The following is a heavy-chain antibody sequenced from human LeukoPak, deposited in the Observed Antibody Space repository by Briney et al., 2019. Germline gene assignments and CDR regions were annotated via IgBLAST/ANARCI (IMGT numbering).Heavy chain of an antibody. CDR3: ARAYCTNGVCHIFDY. J-gene: IGHJ4*02. CDR1: GYTFTSYD. V-gene: IGHV1-8*01. D-gene: IGHD2-8*01. Sequence: ASVKVSCKASGYTFTSYDINWVRQATGQGLEWMGWMNPNSGNTGYAQKFQGRVTMTRDTSTSTVYMELSSLRSEDTAVYYCARAYCTNGVCHIFDYWGQGTLVTVSS. CDR2: MNPNSGNT.